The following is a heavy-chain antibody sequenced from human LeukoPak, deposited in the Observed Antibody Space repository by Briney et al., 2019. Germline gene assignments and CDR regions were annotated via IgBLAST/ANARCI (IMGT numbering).Heavy chain of an antibody. J-gene: IGHJ4*02. Sequence: SETLSLTCTVSGGSISSHYWSWIRQPSGKGLEWIGYIYYSGSTSYNPSLKSRVTISVDTSKNQFSLKLSSVTAADTAVYYCARVQRDGYNLIYFDYWGQGTLVTVSS. CDR1: GGSISSHY. D-gene: IGHD5-24*01. CDR3: ARVQRDGYNLIYFDY. CDR2: IYYSGST. V-gene: IGHV4-59*11.